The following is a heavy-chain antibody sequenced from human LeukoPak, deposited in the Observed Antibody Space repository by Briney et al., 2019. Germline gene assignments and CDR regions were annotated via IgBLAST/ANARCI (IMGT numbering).Heavy chain of an antibody. D-gene: IGHD3-16*01. V-gene: IGHV1-24*01. CDR2: FDPEDGET. Sequence: ASVKVSCKVSGYTLTELSMHWVRQAPGKGLEWMGGFDPEDGETIYAQKFQGRVTMTEDTSTDTAYMELSSLRSEDTAVYYCATTRIIPGRGTLYFDYWGQGTLVTVSS. CDR3: ATTRIIPGRGTLYFDY. J-gene: IGHJ4*02. CDR1: GYTLTELS.